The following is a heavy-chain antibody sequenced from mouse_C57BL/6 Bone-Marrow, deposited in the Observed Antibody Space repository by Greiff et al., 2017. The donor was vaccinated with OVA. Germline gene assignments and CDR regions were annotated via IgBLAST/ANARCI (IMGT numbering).Heavy chain of an antibody. CDR2: IDPSDSYT. D-gene: IGHD1-1*01. J-gene: IGHJ2*01. CDR1: GYTFTSYW. CDR3: ARVGSTDD. V-gene: IGHV1-69*01. Sequence: QVQLQQPGAELVMPGASVKLSCKASGYTFTSYWMHWVKQRPGQGLEWIGEIDPSDSYTNYNQKFKGKSTLTVDKSSSTAYMQLSSLTSEDSAVYYCARVGSTDDWGQGTTLTVSS.